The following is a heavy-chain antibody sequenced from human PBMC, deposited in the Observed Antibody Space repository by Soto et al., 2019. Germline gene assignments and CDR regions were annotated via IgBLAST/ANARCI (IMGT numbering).Heavy chain of an antibody. Sequence: QLQLQESGPGLVKPSETLSLTCTVSCDSVTSDSWSWIRQPPWKRLEYIGFIYLGGSANYNPSLASRVTMSPDKSKDQLSLRWSSVTAAETAVYYCTRGKWFPRRYCMDVWGRGTTVTVS. D-gene: IGHD3-22*01. V-gene: IGHV4-59*02. CDR1: CDSVTSDS. CDR3: TRGKWFPRRYCMDV. J-gene: IGHJ6*02. CDR2: IYLGGSA.